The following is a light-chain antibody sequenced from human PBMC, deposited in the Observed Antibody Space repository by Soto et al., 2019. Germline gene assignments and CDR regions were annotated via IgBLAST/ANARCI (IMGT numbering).Light chain of an antibody. CDR2: DVS. V-gene: IGLV2-14*01. CDR1: SSDVGGYNY. J-gene: IGLJ1*01. Sequence: QSALTQPASVSGSPGQSITISCTGTSSDVGGYNYVSWYQQHPGKAPKLMIYDVSNRPSGVSSRFSGSKSGNTAFLTISGLQAEDEADYYCSSYTSSSTYVFGIGTKLTVL. CDR3: SSYTSSSTYV.